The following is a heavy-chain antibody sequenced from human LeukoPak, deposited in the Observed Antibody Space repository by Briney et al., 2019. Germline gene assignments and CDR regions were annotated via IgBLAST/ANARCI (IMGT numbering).Heavy chain of an antibody. D-gene: IGHD3-10*01. CDR1: GFTFSSYG. CDR3: AKDQRFGELLPDY. Sequence: GGSLRLSCAASGFTFSSYGMHWVRQAPGKGLEWVAVISYDGSNKYYADSVKGRFTISRDNSKNTLYLQMNSLRAEDTAVYYCAKDQRFGELLPDYWGQGTLVTVSS. J-gene: IGHJ4*02. V-gene: IGHV3-30*18. CDR2: ISYDGSNK.